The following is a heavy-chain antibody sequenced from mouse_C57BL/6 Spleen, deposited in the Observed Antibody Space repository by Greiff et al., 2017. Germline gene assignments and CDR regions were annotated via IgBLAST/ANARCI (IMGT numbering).Heavy chain of an antibody. Sequence: EVKVEESGGGLVQPGGSLSLSCAASGFTFTDYYMSWVRQPPGKALEWLGFIRNKANGYTTEYSASVKGRFTISRDNSQSILYLQMNALRAEDSATYYCARYAGYDDYYAMDYWGQGTSVTVSS. V-gene: IGHV7-3*01. CDR3: ARYAGYDDYYAMDY. D-gene: IGHD2-2*01. CDR1: GFTFTDYY. CDR2: IRNKANGYTT. J-gene: IGHJ4*01.